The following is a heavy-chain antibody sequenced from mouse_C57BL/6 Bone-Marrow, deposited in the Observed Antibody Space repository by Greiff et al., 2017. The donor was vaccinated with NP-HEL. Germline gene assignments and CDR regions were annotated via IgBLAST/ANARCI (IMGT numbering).Heavy chain of an antibody. D-gene: IGHD2-5*01. V-gene: IGHV1-64*01. Sequence: QVQLQQPGAELVKPGASVKLSCKASGYTFTSYWMHWVKQRPGQGLEWIGMIHPNSGSTNYNEKFKSKATLTVDKSSSTAYMQLSSLTSEDSAVYYCNYYSNYGGVFYYAMDYWGQGTSVTVSS. CDR1: GYTFTSYW. J-gene: IGHJ4*01. CDR3: NYYSNYGGVFYYAMDY. CDR2: IHPNSGST.